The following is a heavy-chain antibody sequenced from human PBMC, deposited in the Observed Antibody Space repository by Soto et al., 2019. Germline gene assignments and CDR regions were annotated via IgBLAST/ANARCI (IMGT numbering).Heavy chain of an antibody. CDR3: AKDREDIVVVVAATVDY. Sequence: EVQLLESGGGLVQPGGSLRLSCAASGFTFSSYAMSWVRQAPGKGLEWVSAISGSGGSTYYADSVKGRFTISRDNSKNTLYLQMNSLRAEDTAEYYCAKDREDIVVVVAATVDYWGQGTLVTVSS. V-gene: IGHV3-23*01. CDR1: GFTFSSYA. J-gene: IGHJ4*02. D-gene: IGHD2-15*01. CDR2: ISGSGGST.